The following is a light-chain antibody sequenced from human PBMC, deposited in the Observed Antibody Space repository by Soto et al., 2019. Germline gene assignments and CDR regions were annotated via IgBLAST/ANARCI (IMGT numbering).Light chain of an antibody. Sequence: EIVLTQSPVTLSLSPGETATLSCRASQSISINYLAWYQQKPGQAPRLLIYGASGRATGIPDRFSGSESGTDFTLTISRLEAEDSAVYYCQQYGTSPRTFGQGTKVDIK. J-gene: IGKJ1*01. CDR1: QSISINY. CDR3: QQYGTSPRT. V-gene: IGKV3-20*01. CDR2: GAS.